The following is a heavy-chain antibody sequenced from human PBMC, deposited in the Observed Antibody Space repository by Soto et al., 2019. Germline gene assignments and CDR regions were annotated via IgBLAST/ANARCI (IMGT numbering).Heavy chain of an antibody. Sequence: ASVKVSCKASGYTFTGYYMHWVRQAPGQGLEWMGWINPNSGGTNYAQKFQGWVTMTRDTSISTAYMELSRLRSDDTAVYYCARAGAYPTVGYSSSWYLNWFDPWGQGTLVTVSS. J-gene: IGHJ5*02. CDR3: ARAGAYPTVGYSSSWYLNWFDP. V-gene: IGHV1-2*04. CDR1: GYTFTGYY. CDR2: INPNSGGT. D-gene: IGHD6-13*01.